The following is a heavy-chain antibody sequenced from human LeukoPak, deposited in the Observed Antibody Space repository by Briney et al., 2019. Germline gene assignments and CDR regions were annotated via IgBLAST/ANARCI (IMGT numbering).Heavy chain of an antibody. D-gene: IGHD5-18*01. J-gene: IGHJ6*04. V-gene: IGHV4-4*09. CDR3: AKLDTAMVGDV. CDR2: IYTSGST. Sequence: PSETLSLTCTVSGGSINSYYWSWIRQPPGKGLEWIGYIYTSGSTNYNPSLKSRVTISVDTSKNQFSLKLSSVTAADTAVYYCAKLDTAMVGDVWGKGTTGTVSS. CDR1: GGSINSYY.